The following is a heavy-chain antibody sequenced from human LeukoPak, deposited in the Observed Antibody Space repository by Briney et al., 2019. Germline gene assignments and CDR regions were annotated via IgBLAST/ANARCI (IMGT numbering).Heavy chain of an antibody. CDR2: ISWNSGSI. CDR1: GFTFDDYA. J-gene: IGHJ3*02. Sequence: GRSLRLSCAASGFTFDDYAMHWVRRAPGKGLEWVSGISWNSGSIGYADSVKGRFTISRDNAKNSLYLQMNSLRAEDMALYYCAKDMQWELLVVGAFDIWGQGTMVTVSS. V-gene: IGHV3-9*03. CDR3: AKDMQWELLVVGAFDI. D-gene: IGHD1-26*01.